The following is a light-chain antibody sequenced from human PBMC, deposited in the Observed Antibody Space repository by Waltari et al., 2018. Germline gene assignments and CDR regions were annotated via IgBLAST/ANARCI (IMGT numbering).Light chain of an antibody. CDR1: QRIDGW. J-gene: IGKJ4*01. CDR2: KSS. CDR3: QQYHSALLS. V-gene: IGKV1-5*03. Sequence: DIQMIQSHSTLSASVGDRVTMTCRGRQRIDGWWAWYQQKPGKAPRVIIYKSSSLENGVPSRISGSGLCTEITLTIDHLQPDDFATYDCQQYHSALLSFGGGPRVEIQ.